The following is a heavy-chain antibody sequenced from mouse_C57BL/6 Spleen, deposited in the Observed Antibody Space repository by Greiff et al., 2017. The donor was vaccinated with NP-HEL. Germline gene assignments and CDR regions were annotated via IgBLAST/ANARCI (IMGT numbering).Heavy chain of an antibody. J-gene: IGHJ1*03. CDR2: ISSGSSTI. D-gene: IGHD2-13*01. CDR1: GFTFSDYG. V-gene: IGHV5-17*01. CDR3: ARVTVYWYFDV. Sequence: DVMLVESGGGLVKPGGSLKLSCAASGFTFSDYGMHWVRQAPEKGLEWVAYISSGSSTIYYADTVKGRFTISRDNAKNTLFLQMTSLRSEDTAMYYCARVTVYWYFDVWGTGTTVTVSS.